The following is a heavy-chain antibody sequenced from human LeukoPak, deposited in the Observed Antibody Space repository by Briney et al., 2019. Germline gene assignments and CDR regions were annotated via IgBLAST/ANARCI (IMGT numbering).Heavy chain of an antibody. V-gene: IGHV1-46*01. CDR2: INPSGGST. CDR1: GYTFTSYY. Sequence: ASVKVSCKASGYTFTSYYMHWVRQAPGQGLEWMGIINPSGGSTSYAQKFQGRVTMTRDMSTSTVYMELSSLRSEDTALYYCAKARGLIGGAFDIWGQGTMVTVSS. J-gene: IGHJ3*02. CDR3: AKARGLIGGAFDI. D-gene: IGHD3-22*01.